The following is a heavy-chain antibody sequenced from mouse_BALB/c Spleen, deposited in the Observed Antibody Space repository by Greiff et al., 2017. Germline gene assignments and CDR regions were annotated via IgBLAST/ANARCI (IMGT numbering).Heavy chain of an antibody. V-gene: IGHV1S41*01. CDR3: ATYGSSGYFDY. D-gene: IGHD1-1*01. Sequence: DLVKPGASVKLSCKASGYTFTSYWINWIKQRPGQGLEWIGRIAPGSGSTYYNEMFKGKATLTVDISSSTAYIQLSSLSSEDSAVYFCATYGSSGYFDYWGQGTTLTVSS. CDR1: GYTFTSYW. J-gene: IGHJ2*01. CDR2: IAPGSGST.